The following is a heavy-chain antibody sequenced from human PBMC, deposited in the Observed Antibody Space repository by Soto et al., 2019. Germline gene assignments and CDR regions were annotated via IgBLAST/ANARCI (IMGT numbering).Heavy chain of an antibody. V-gene: IGHV3-23*01. Sequence: EVQLLESGGGLVQPGGSLRLSCAASGFTFSSYAMSWVRQAPGKGLEWVSAISGSGGSTYYADSVKGRFTISRDNSKNTLYLQMNSLRAEDTAVYYCAKMPEWFGELTALFDYWGQGTLVTVSS. CDR1: GFTFSSYA. CDR3: AKMPEWFGELTALFDY. J-gene: IGHJ4*02. CDR2: ISGSGGST. D-gene: IGHD3-10*01.